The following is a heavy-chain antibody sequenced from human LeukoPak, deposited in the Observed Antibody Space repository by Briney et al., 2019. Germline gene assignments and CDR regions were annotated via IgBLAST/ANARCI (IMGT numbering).Heavy chain of an antibody. J-gene: IGHJ3*02. CDR2: IKQDGSEK. CDR3: ARVIVVVPAAPGHDAFDI. Sequence: GGSLRLSXAASGFTFSSYWMSWVRQAPGKGLEWVANIKQDGSEKYYVDSVKGRFTISRDNAKNSLYLQMNSLRAEDTAVYYCARVIVVVPAAPGHDAFDIWGQGTMVTVSS. CDR1: GFTFSSYW. V-gene: IGHV3-7*01. D-gene: IGHD2-2*01.